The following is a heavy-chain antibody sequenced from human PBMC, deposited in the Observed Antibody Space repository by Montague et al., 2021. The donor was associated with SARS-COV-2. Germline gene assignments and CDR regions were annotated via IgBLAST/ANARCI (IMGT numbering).Heavy chain of an antibody. CDR2: ITHTGNR. D-gene: IGHD5-12*01. V-gene: IGHV4-34*01. CDR1: GGSSTNYF. J-gene: IGHJ6*02. Sequence: SETLSLTCAVYGGSSTNYFWTWIRQTPAKGLEWIGEITHTGNRDFNPSLKSRVILSVDKSKSQFSLKLTSVTAADTGVYYCARGTGQRLVFSYVYYGMDIWGQGTTVSVSS. CDR3: ARGTGQRLVFSYVYYGMDI.